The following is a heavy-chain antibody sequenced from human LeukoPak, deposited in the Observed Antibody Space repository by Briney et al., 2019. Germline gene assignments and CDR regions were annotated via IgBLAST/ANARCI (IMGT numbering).Heavy chain of an antibody. Sequence: ASVMVSCKASGYTFTDYYMHWVRQAPGQGLEWMGWLNPDSGATDYAQTFQGRVTMTRDTSITTAYMELNRLRSDDTAVYYCARDMSAGGIDYWGQGSLVTVSS. D-gene: IGHD6-13*01. J-gene: IGHJ4*02. CDR3: ARDMSAGGIDY. CDR2: LNPDSGAT. CDR1: GYTFTDYY. V-gene: IGHV1-2*02.